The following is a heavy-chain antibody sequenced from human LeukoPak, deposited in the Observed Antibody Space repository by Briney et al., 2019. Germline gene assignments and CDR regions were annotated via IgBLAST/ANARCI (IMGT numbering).Heavy chain of an antibody. Sequence: GGSLRLSCAASRFTFSSYAMHWVRQAPGKGLEWVAVISYDGSNKYYADSVKGRFTISRDNSKNTLYLQMNSLRAEDTAVYYCARDLVGADPFDIWGQGTMVTVSS. V-gene: IGHV3-30*04. J-gene: IGHJ3*02. CDR3: ARDLVGADPFDI. D-gene: IGHD1-26*01. CDR2: ISYDGSNK. CDR1: RFTFSSYA.